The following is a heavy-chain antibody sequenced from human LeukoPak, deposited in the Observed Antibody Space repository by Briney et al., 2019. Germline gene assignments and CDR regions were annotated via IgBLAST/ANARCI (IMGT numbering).Heavy chain of an antibody. J-gene: IGHJ4*02. CDR2: INHSGST. V-gene: IGHV4-34*01. CDR1: VGSFSGYT. Sequence: SETLSLTCAVSVGSFSGYTWSWIPQPPGQGLEWIGEINHSGSTNYNPSLKSRVTISVDTSKNQFSLKLSSVTVADTAVYYCASPDYWGQGTPVTVSS. CDR3: ASPDY.